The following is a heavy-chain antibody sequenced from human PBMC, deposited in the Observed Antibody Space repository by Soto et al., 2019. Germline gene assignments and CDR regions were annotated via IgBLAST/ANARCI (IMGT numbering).Heavy chain of an antibody. D-gene: IGHD2-2*01. CDR1: GGTFSSYT. J-gene: IGHJ5*02. Sequence: QVQLVQSGAEVKKPGSSVKVSCKASGGTFSSYTISWVQQAPGQGLEWMGRIIPILGIANYAQKFQGRVTITADKSTSTAYMELSSLRSEDTAVYYCARPHLLDCSSTSCYGGWFDPWGQGTLVTVSS. CDR3: ARPHLLDCSSTSCYGGWFDP. CDR2: IIPILGIA. V-gene: IGHV1-69*02.